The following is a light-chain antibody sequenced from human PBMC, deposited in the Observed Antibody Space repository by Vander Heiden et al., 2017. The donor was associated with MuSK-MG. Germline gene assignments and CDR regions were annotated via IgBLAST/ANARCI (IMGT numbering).Light chain of an antibody. V-gene: IGKV1-27*01. Sequence: DIQIPQSTSSLSASVGDRGTITCRASQGISNYLAWYQQKPGKGPKLLIYAASTWEAGVPARFSGSGSGTDFTLTISSLQPEDVAAYYCQKYNSAPPWTFGPGTKVEIK. CDR1: QGISNY. J-gene: IGKJ1*01. CDR3: QKYNSAPPWT. CDR2: AAS.